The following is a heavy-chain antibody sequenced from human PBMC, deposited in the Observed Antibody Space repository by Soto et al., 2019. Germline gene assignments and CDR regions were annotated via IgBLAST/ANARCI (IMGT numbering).Heavy chain of an antibody. CDR3: APLTGPSVY. V-gene: IGHV3-30*03. J-gene: IGHJ4*02. Sequence: GGSLRLSCAASGFTFSSYGMHWVRQAPGKGLEWVAVISYDGSNKYYADSVKGRFTISRDNSKSTLYLQMNSLRAEDTAVYYCAPLTGPSVYWGQGTLVTVSS. CDR2: ISYDGSNK. CDR1: GFTFSSYG. D-gene: IGHD6-19*01.